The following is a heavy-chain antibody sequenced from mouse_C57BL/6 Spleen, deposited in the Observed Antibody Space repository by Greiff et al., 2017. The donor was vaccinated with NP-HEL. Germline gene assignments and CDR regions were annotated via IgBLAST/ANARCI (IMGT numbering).Heavy chain of an antibody. Sequence: QVQLKESGPGLVQPSQSLSITCTVSGFSLTSYGVHWVRQSPGKGLEWLGVIWRGGSTDYNAAFMSRLSITKDNSKSQVFFKMNSLQADDTAIYYCAKNYGPDGTWFAYWGQGTLVTVSA. CDR3: AKNYGPDGTWFAY. CDR2: IWRGGST. J-gene: IGHJ3*01. D-gene: IGHD1-1*02. V-gene: IGHV2-5*01. CDR1: GFSLTSYG.